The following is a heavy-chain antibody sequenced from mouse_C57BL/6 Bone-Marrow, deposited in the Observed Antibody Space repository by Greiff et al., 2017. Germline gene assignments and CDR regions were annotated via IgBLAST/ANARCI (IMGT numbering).Heavy chain of an antibody. Sequence: VQLQQSGPELAKPGASVKISCKASGYTFTDYYMHWVKQSPGQSLEWIGDINPNNGGTSYNQKFKGKATLTADKSSSPAYMQLRSLTSEDSAVYYGARGEITTVVAYCFDYWGQGTTRTVSS. D-gene: IGHD1-1*01. CDR3: ARGEITTVVAYCFDY. V-gene: IGHV1-26*01. CDR1: GYTFTDYY. J-gene: IGHJ2*01. CDR2: INPNNGGT.